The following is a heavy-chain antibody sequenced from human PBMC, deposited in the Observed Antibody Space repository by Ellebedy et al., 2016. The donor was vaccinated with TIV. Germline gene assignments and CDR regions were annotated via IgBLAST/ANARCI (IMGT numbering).Heavy chain of an antibody. CDR3: ARDLTPTTRYYGMDV. J-gene: IGHJ6*02. D-gene: IGHD1-1*01. CDR2: ISAYNGNT. Sequence: ASVKVSCKASGYTFTSYGISWVRQAPGQGLEWMGWISAYNGNTNYAQKLQGRVTMTTDISTSTAYMELRSLRSDDTAVYYCARDLTPTTRYYGMDVWGQGTTVTVSS. V-gene: IGHV1-18*01. CDR1: GYTFTSYG.